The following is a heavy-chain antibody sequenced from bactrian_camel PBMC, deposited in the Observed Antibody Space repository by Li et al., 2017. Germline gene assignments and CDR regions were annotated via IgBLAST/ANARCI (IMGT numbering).Heavy chain of an antibody. J-gene: IGHJ4*01. D-gene: IGHD1*01. Sequence: QLVESGGDSVQAGGSLRLSCVASGYTYGNYFMGWFRQAPGKEREGVAAAYTGGGSTYYGAFVKGRFTISQSEANAKNTLVLQMDSLKPEDTAMYYCAATDGEPVGSPLSDEMHNYWGQGTQVTVS. V-gene: IGHV3S28*01. CDR3: AATDGEPVGSPLSDEMHNY. CDR2: AYTGGGST. CDR1: GYTYGNYF.